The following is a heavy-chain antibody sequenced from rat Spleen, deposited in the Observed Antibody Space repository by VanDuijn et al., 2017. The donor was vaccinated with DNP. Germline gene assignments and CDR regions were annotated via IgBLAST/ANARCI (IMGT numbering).Heavy chain of an antibody. Sequence: EVQLVESGGGLLQPGRSLKLSCAPSGFNFNDYWMGWVRQAPGKGLEWIGEINKDSSTINYSPSLKDKFTISRDNAQNTLYLQMSKLGSEDTAIYYCARAGWHGWLAYWGQGTLVTVSS. CDR1: GFNFNDYW. CDR2: INKDSSTI. D-gene: IGHD1-11*01. J-gene: IGHJ3*01. V-gene: IGHV4-2*01. CDR3: ARAGWHGWLAY.